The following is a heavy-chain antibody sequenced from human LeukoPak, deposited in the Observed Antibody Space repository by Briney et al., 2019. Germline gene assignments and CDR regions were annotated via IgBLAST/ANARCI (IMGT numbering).Heavy chain of an antibody. Sequence: SETLSLTCTVPGGSISSSSYYWGWIRQPPGKGLEWIGSIYYSGSTYYNPSLKSRVTISVDTSKNQFSLKLSSVTAADTAVYYCARIRGAVGACFYWGQGTLVTVSS. CDR3: ARIRGAVGACFY. CDR1: GGSISSSSYY. J-gene: IGHJ4*02. CDR2: IYYSGST. D-gene: IGHD1-26*01. V-gene: IGHV4-39*07.